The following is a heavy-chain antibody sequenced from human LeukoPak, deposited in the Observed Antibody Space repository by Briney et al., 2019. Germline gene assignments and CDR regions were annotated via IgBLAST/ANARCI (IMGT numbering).Heavy chain of an antibody. J-gene: IGHJ4*02. D-gene: IGHD6-6*01. CDR3: ARPRVALARAPFDY. V-gene: IGHV4-30-2*03. CDR1: GGSISSGGYS. Sequence: SQTLSLTCAVSGGSISSGGYSWSWIRQPPGKGLEWIGYIYHSGSTYYNPSLKSRVTISVDTSKNQFSLKLSSVTAADTAVYYCARPRVALARAPFDYWGQGTLVTVSS. CDR2: IYHSGST.